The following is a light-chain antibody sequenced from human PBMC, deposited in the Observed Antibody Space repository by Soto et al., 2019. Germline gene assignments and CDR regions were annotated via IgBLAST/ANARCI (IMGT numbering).Light chain of an antibody. J-gene: IGLJ3*02. CDR1: SSNIGAGFY. V-gene: IGLV1-40*01. CDR2: GNT. CDR3: QSYDNNQSTNWV. Sequence: QSVLTQPPSVSGAPGPRVTISCTGSSSNIGAGFYVHWYQQIPGTTPKLLIYGNTNRPSGVPDRFSGSKSGTSASLAITGLRADDEAEYYCQSYDNNQSTNWVFGGGTQLTVL.